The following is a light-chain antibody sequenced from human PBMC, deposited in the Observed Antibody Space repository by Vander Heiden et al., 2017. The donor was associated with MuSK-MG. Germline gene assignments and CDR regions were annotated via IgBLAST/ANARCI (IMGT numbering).Light chain of an antibody. CDR1: QSIGSY. Sequence: IQMTQSPSSLSASVGYRVTITCRASQSIGSYLNWYQQEPGKAPELLIYAADTLKSGVPVRFSGSGSGTDFTLTISSLQTEDLATYYCQQSYSTPRTFGQGTKVEIK. J-gene: IGKJ1*01. CDR3: QQSYSTPRT. V-gene: IGKV1-39*01. CDR2: AAD.